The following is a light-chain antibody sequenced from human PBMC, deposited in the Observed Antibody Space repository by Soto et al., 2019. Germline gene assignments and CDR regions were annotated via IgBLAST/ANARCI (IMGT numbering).Light chain of an antibody. Sequence: IVMTHSPSTLSKSPGERATLSCRASQSHNRVLAWYHQIPGQSPRLLIFGASIRATVIPARFSGSWSGTEFTHTIGSLQSEDCARYDCQQYNIWPGTFGQGTKVDIK. CDR1: QSHNRV. V-gene: IGKV3-15*01. J-gene: IGKJ1*01. CDR3: QQYNIWPGT. CDR2: GAS.